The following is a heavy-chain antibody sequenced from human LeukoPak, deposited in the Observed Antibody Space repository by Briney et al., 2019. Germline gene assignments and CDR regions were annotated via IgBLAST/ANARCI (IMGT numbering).Heavy chain of an antibody. D-gene: IGHD4-17*01. CDR3: ARDYGDARFDY. Sequence: SETLSLTCTVSGGSICSGGYYWSWIRQHPGKGLEWIGYIYYSGSTYYNPSLKSRVTISVDTSKNQFSLKLRSVTAADTAVFYCARDYGDARFDYWGQGTLVTVSS. J-gene: IGHJ4*02. V-gene: IGHV4-31*03. CDR2: IYYSGST. CDR1: GGSICSGGYY.